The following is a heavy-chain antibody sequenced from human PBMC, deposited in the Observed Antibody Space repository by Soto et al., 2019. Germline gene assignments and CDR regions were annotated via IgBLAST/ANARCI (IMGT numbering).Heavy chain of an antibody. J-gene: IGHJ4*02. Sequence: GGSLRLSCAASGFTFSSYAMSWVRQAPGKGLEWVSAISGSGGSTYYADSVKGRFTISRDNSKNTLYLQMNSLRAEDTAVYYCAKDYRDYYDSSGYYHGWSQGALVTVSS. V-gene: IGHV3-23*01. CDR1: GFTFSSYA. D-gene: IGHD3-22*01. CDR3: AKDYRDYYDSSGYYHG. CDR2: ISGSGGST.